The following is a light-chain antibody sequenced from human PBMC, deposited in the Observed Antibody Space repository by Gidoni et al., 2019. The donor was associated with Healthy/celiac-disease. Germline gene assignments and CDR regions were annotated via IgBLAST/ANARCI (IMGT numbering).Light chain of an antibody. Sequence: EIVLTQSPATLSLSPWERATLSCRASQSVSSYLAWYHQKPGQAPRLLIYDASNRATGIPARFSGSGSGTDFTLTISSLEPEDFAVYYCQQRSNWPPGVTFGGGTKVEIK. CDR1: QSVSSY. CDR3: QQRSNWPPGVT. J-gene: IGKJ4*01. CDR2: DAS. V-gene: IGKV3-11*01.